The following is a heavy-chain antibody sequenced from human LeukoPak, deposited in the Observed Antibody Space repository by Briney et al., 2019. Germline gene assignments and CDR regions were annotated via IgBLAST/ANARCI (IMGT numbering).Heavy chain of an antibody. V-gene: IGHV4-30-4*08. CDR1: GGSISSGDYY. Sequence: SETLSLTCTVSGGSISSGDYYWSWIRQPPGKGLEWIGYIYYSGSTYYNPSLKSRATISVGTSKNQFSLKLSSVAAADTAVYYCARDLDYGDYRAFDIWGQGTMVTVSS. CDR3: ARDLDYGDYRAFDI. CDR2: IYYSGST. D-gene: IGHD4-17*01. J-gene: IGHJ3*02.